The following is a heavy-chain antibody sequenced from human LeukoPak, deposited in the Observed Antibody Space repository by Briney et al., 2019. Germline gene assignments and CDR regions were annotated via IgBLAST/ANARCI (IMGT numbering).Heavy chain of an antibody. J-gene: IGHJ4*02. Sequence: SETLSLTCTVSGGSISSYYWSWIRQPPGKGLEWIGYIYTSGSTNYNPSLKSRVTISVDKSKNQFSLKLSSVTAADTALYYWAREDYYGSGSLDYWGQGTLVTVSS. V-gene: IGHV4-59*01. D-gene: IGHD3-10*01. CDR1: GGSISSYY. CDR2: IYTSGST. CDR3: AREDYYGSGSLDY.